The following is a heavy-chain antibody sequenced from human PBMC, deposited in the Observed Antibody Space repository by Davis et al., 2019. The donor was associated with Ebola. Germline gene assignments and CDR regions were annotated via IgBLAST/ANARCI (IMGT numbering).Heavy chain of an antibody. D-gene: IGHD2-15*01. Sequence: AASVKVSCKASGYTFTSYGISWVRQAPGQGLEWMGWISAYNGNTNYAQKLQGRVTMTTDTSTSTAYMELSSLRSEDTAVYYCAREVVVVVAATPSGYYYYGMDVWGKGTTVTVSS. CDR3: AREVVVVVAATPSGYYYYGMDV. V-gene: IGHV1-18*04. CDR1: GYTFTSYG. J-gene: IGHJ6*04. CDR2: ISAYNGNT.